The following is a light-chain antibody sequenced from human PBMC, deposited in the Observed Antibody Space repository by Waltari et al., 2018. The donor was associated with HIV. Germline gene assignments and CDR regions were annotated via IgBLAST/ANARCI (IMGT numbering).Light chain of an antibody. CDR1: NSDIGGYNY. J-gene: IGLJ2*01. Sequence: QSALNQPPSASGYPGQSVTISCTGTNSDIGGYNYVSWSQQHPGKAPKLVISEVTKRPSGVPDRFSGSKSGTTASLTVSGLQAEDEADYYCSSYADRNGFYVVFGGGTRLTVL. V-gene: IGLV2-8*01. CDR3: SSYADRNGFYVV. CDR2: EVT.